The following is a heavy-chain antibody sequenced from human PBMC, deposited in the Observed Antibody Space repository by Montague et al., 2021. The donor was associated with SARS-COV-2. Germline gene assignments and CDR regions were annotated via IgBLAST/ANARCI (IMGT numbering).Heavy chain of an antibody. V-gene: IGHV4-34*01. J-gene: IGHJ6*03. CDR3: ARLGDGIVPSPILGLGPYYSFYYMDV. CDR1: GGPFSVYY. Sequence: SETLSLTCGFYGGPFSVYYWSWLRQSPRSGLEWIAEINHSGSINYNPSLQSRVSISLDTSRNQFSLKVSSVTAADTAIYYCARLGDGIVPSPILGLGPYYSFYYMDVWGKGTTVTVS. CDR2: INHSGSI. D-gene: IGHD2-2*02.